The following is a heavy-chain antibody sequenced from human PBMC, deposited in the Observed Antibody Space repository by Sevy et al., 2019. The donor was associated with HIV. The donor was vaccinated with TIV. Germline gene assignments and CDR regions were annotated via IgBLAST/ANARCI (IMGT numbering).Heavy chain of an antibody. J-gene: IGHJ3*02. Sequence: ASVKVSCKASGGTFSSYAISWVRQAPGQGLEWMGGIIPIFGTANYAQKFQGRVTITAGKSTSTAYMELSSLRSEDTAVYYCARRYYDSSGPVKAAAAFDIWGQGTMVTVSS. V-gene: IGHV1-69*06. CDR3: ARRYYDSSGPVKAAAAFDI. CDR1: GGTFSSYA. D-gene: IGHD3-22*01. CDR2: IIPIFGTA.